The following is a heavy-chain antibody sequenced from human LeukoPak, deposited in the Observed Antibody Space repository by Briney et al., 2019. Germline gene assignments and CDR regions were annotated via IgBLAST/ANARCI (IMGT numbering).Heavy chain of an antibody. V-gene: IGHV3-9*01. CDR1: GFTFDDYA. Sequence: PGGSLRLSCAASGFTFDDYAMHWVRQAPGKGLEWVSGISWNSGSIGYADSVKGRFTISRDNAKNSLYLQMNSLRAEDTALYYCARVKLVVVVPAAILRTPGGAFDIWGQGTVVTVSS. CDR2: ISWNSGSI. J-gene: IGHJ3*02. CDR3: ARVKLVVVVPAAILRTPGGAFDI. D-gene: IGHD2-2*01.